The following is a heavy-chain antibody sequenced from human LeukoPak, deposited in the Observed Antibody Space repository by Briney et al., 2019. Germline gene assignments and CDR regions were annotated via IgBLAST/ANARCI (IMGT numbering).Heavy chain of an antibody. D-gene: IGHD1-26*01. J-gene: IGHJ4*02. CDR1: GGSFSGYY. CDR2: INHSGST. Sequence: SETLSLTCAVYGGSFSGYYWSWIRQPPGKGLEWIGEINHSGSTNYNPSLKSRVTISVDTSKNQFSLKLSSVTAADTAVYYCARGRIVGATVDYWGQGTLVTVSS. V-gene: IGHV4-34*01. CDR3: ARGRIVGATVDY.